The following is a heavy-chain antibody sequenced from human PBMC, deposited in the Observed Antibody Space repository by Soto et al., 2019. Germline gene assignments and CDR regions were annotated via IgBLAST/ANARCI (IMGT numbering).Heavy chain of an antibody. CDR1: GGSISSGGYS. Sequence: QLQLQESGSGLVKPSQTLSLTCAVSGGSISSGGYSWSWLRQPPGKGLEWIGYIYHGESTYYNPSLKSRVTLSVDRSKNQFSLKLSSVTAADTAVYYCARAEGGIFDYWGQGTLVTVSS. J-gene: IGHJ4*02. CDR2: IYHGEST. CDR3: ARAEGGIFDY. V-gene: IGHV4-30-2*01.